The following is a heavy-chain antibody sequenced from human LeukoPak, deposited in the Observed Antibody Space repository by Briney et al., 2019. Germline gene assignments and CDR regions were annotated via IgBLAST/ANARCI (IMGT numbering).Heavy chain of an antibody. D-gene: IGHD3-3*01. CDR2: ISGSGGST. CDR3: AKGDYDFWSGYYPRRYYGMDV. CDR1: GFTFSNYA. J-gene: IGHJ6*02. Sequence: GGSLRLSCAASGFTFSNYAMSWVRQAPGKGLEWVSAISGSGGSTYYADSVKGRFTISRDNSKNTLYLQMNSLRAEDTAVYYCAKGDYDFWSGYYPRRYYGMDVWGQGTTVTVSS. V-gene: IGHV3-23*01.